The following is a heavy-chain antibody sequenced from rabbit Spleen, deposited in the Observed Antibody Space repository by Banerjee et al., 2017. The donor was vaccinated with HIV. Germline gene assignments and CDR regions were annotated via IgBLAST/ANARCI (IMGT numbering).Heavy chain of an antibody. J-gene: IGHJ4*01. D-gene: IGHD8-1*01. CDR3: VRDADGGSAYNLYALNL. CDR1: GFSFSSSYW. Sequence: QEQLEESGGDLVKPEGSLTLTCTASGFSFSSSYWICWVRQAPGKGLEWIACIHIGSGSTDYASWAKGRFTISKASSTTVTLQMASLTAADTATYFCVRDADGGSAYNLYALNLWGPGTLVTVS. CDR2: IHIGSGST. V-gene: IGHV1S45*01.